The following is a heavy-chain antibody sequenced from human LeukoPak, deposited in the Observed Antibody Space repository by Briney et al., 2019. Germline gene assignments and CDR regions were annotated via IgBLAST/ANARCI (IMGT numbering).Heavy chain of an antibody. Sequence: VASVKVSCKASGYTFTVYYFHWVRQAPGQGLEWMGRINPYSGGTYYTEKFQGRVTMTSDTSINTAYMDLSSLTSDDAAVYYCARDGSGLGYCSGGNCWFDPWGQGTLVTVSS. CDR1: GYTFTVYY. D-gene: IGHD2-15*01. CDR3: ARDGSGLGYCSGGNCWFDP. J-gene: IGHJ5*02. CDR2: INPYSGGT. V-gene: IGHV1-2*02.